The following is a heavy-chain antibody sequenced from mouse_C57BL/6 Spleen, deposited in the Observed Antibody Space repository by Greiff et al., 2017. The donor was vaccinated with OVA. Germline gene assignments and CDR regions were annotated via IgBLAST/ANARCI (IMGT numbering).Heavy chain of an antibody. J-gene: IGHJ2*01. CDR3: ARGSYSNYVDYFDY. V-gene: IGHV2-9-1*01. Sequence: QVQLQQSGPGLVAPSQSLSITCTVSGFSLTSYAISWVRQPPGKGLEWLGVIWTGGGTNYNSALKSRLSISKDNSKSQVFLKMNSLQTDDTARYYCARGSYSNYVDYFDYWGQGTTLTVSS. D-gene: IGHD2-5*01. CDR1: GFSLTSYA. CDR2: IWTGGGT.